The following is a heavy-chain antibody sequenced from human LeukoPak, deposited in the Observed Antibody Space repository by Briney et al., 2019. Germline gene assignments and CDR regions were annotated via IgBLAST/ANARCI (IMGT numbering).Heavy chain of an antibody. CDR2: INHSGST. CDR1: GGSFSGYY. Sequence: SETLSLTCAVYGGSFSGYYWSWIRQPPGKGLEWNGEINHSGSTNYNPSLKSRVTISVDTSKNQFSLKLSSVTAADTAVYYCARSMLHYYYYGMDVWGQGTTVTVSS. D-gene: IGHD2-8*01. J-gene: IGHJ6*02. CDR3: ARSMLHYYYYGMDV. V-gene: IGHV4-34*01.